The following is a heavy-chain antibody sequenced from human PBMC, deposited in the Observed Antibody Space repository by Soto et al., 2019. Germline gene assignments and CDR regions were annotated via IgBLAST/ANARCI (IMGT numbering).Heavy chain of an antibody. CDR1: GFTFSSYA. V-gene: IGHV3-23*01. Sequence: EVQLLESGGVLVQPGGSLRLSCAASGFTFSSYAMSWVRQAPGKGLEWVSAISGSGGSTYYADSVKGRFTISRDNSTNTLYLQINSLRAKDTAVYYCAKQKIRYYYYGMDVWGQGTTVTVSS. CDR3: AKQKIRYYYYGMDV. CDR2: ISGSGGST. J-gene: IGHJ6*02.